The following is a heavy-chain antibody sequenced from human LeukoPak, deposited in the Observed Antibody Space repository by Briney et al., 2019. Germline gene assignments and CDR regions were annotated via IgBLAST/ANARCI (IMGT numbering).Heavy chain of an antibody. V-gene: IGHV3-21*04. Sequence: GGSLRLSCAASGFTFSSYSMNWVRQVPGKGLEWVSSISSSSSYIYYADSVKGRFTISRDNAKNSLYLQMNSLRAEDTAVYYCARGQGDYGGNWFDPWGQGTLVTVSS. CDR1: GFTFSSYS. CDR2: ISSSSSYI. D-gene: IGHD4-17*01. J-gene: IGHJ5*02. CDR3: ARGQGDYGGNWFDP.